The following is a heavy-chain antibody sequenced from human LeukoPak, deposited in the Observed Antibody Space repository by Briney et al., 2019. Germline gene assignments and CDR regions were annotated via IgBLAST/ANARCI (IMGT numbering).Heavy chain of an antibody. CDR3: ARDGMVRGVISPYYYYYMDV. CDR2: IIPIFGTA. Sequence: GASVRVSCKASGGTFSSYAISWVRQAPGQGLEWMGGIIPIFGTANYAQKFQGRVTITADKSTSTAYMELSSLRSEDTAVYYCARDGMVRGVISPYYYYYMDVWGKGTTVTASS. CDR1: GGTFSSYA. D-gene: IGHD3-10*01. V-gene: IGHV1-69*06. J-gene: IGHJ6*03.